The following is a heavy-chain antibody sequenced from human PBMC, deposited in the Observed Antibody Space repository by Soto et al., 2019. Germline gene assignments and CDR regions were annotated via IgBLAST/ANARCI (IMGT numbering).Heavy chain of an antibody. D-gene: IGHD3-10*01. CDR1: GIAITSRYSY. Sequence: SETLSLTFTVSGIAITSRYSYWGWIRQPPGKGLEWIATVSSIGTIYYNPSLQSRVAASVDTSKNEFSLRLTSVTATDTAVYFCARRNFYGSGSYYGLAYWGQGTLVPV. CDR2: VSSIGTI. CDR3: ARRNFYGSGSYYGLAY. J-gene: IGHJ4*02. V-gene: IGHV4-39*01.